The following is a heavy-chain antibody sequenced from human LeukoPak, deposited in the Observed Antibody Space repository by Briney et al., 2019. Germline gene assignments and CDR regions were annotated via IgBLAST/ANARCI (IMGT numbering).Heavy chain of an antibody. Sequence: SETLSLTCAVYGGSFSGYYWSWIRQPPGKGLEWIGEINHSGSTNYNPSLKSRITISVDTSKNQFSLKLSSVTAADTAVYYCARGKVTDYWGQGTLVTVSS. J-gene: IGHJ4*02. V-gene: IGHV4-34*01. CDR3: ARGKVTDY. CDR1: GGSFSGYY. D-gene: IGHD4-23*01. CDR2: INHSGST.